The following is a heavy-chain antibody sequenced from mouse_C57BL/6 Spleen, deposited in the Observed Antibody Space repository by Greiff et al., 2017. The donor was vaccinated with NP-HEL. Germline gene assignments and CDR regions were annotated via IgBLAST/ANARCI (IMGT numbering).Heavy chain of an antibody. J-gene: IGHJ4*01. CDR2: IYPRSGNT. D-gene: IGHD1-1*01. V-gene: IGHV1-81*01. CDR1: GYTFTSYG. Sequence: QVQLQQSGAELARPGASVKLSCKASGYTFTSYGISWVKQRTGQGLEWIGEIYPRSGNTYYNEKFKGKATLTADKSSSTAYMELSSLTSEDSAVYFCARGGITTVVEGYYAMDYWGQGTSVTVSS. CDR3: ARGGITTVVEGYYAMDY.